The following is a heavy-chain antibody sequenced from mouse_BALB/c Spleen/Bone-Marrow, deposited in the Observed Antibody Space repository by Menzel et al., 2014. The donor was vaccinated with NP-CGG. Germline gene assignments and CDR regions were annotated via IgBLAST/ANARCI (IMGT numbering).Heavy chain of an antibody. Sequence: QVQLQQSGPGLVAPSQSLSITCTVSGFSLTGYGVNWVRQPPGKGLEWLGKIWGDGSTDYNSPLKYRLSIIKDNSKSXVFLKMNSLQTDDTARYYCARDRRGLRYFDVWGAGTTVTVSS. V-gene: IGHV2-6-7*01. J-gene: IGHJ1*01. CDR3: ARDRRGLRYFDV. CDR1: GFSLTGYG. CDR2: IWGDGST. D-gene: IGHD2-13*01.